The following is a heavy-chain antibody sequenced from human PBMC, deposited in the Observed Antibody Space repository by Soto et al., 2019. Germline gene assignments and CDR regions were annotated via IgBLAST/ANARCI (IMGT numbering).Heavy chain of an antibody. D-gene: IGHD2-15*01. CDR2: INPNSGGT. V-gene: IGHV1-2*04. Sequence: QVQLVQSGAEVKKPGASVKVSCKASGYTFTGYYMHWVRQAPGQGLEWMGWINPNSGGTNYAQKFQGWVTMTRDTSIRTAYKELSRLRSDDTAVYYCARGVGASLMGYYYYGMDVWGQGPTVTVSS. CDR3: ARGVGASLMGYYYYGMDV. CDR1: GYTFTGYY. J-gene: IGHJ6*02.